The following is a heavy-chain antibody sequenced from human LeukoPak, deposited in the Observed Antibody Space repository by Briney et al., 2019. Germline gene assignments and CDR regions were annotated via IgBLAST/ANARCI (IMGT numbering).Heavy chain of an antibody. CDR1: GGSINNYW. V-gene: IGHV4-59*12. CDR3: AREGGYDY. J-gene: IGHJ4*02. D-gene: IGHD5-12*01. Sequence: PSETLSLTCSVSGGSINNYWWNWIRQPPGKGLEWIGYIYYSGSTSYNPSLKSRLTISVDTSKNQFSLKLSSVTAADTAVYYCAREGGYDYWGQGTLVTVSS. CDR2: IYYSGST.